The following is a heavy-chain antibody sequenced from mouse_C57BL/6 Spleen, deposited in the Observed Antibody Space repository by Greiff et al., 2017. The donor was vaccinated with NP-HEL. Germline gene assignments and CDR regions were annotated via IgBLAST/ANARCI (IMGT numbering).Heavy chain of an antibody. D-gene: IGHD2-12*01. CDR3: ARDMYSVYFDY. CDR1: GYAFSSSW. Sequence: VQLQQSGPELVKPGASVKISCKASGYAFSSSWMNWVKQRPGKGLEWIGRIYPGDGDTNYNGKFKGKATLTADKSSSTAYMQLSSLTSEDSAVYVCARDMYSVYFDYWGQGTTLTVSS. CDR2: IYPGDGDT. V-gene: IGHV1-82*01. J-gene: IGHJ2*01.